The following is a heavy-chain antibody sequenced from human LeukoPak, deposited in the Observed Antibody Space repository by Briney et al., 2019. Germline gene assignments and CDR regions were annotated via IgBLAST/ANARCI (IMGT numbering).Heavy chain of an antibody. D-gene: IGHD3-10*01. J-gene: IGHJ4*02. Sequence: SETLSLTCTVSGGSISSYYWSWIRQPPGKGLEWIGYIYYSGSTNYNPSLKSRVTISVDTSKNQFSLKLSSVTAADTAVYYCARASGYYYGSGSEGFDYWGQGTLVTVSS. CDR1: GGSISSYY. CDR2: IYYSGST. CDR3: ARASGYYYGSGSEGFDY. V-gene: IGHV4-59*08.